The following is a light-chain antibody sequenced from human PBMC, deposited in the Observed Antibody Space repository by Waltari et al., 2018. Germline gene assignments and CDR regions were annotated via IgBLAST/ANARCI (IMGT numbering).Light chain of an antibody. J-gene: IGLJ2*01. CDR3: SSYTTTSTLL. V-gene: IGLV2-14*01. CDR2: WVS. CDR1: SSDIGGYTY. Sequence: QSALTQPASVSGSPGQSITISCTGSSSDIGGYTYVSWYQHHPGKAPKLVVYWVSSRPSGISPPFSGSKSGNTASLTISGLQLEDEAHYYCSSYTTTSTLLFGGGTKVTVL.